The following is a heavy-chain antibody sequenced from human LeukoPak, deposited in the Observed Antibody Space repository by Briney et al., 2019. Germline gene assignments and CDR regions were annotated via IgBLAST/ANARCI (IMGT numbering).Heavy chain of an antibody. CDR1: GFTFSYYD. J-gene: IGHJ4*02. D-gene: IGHD3-16*01. V-gene: IGHV3-21*06. Sequence: GGSLRLSCSASGFTFSYYDMNWIRQAPGKGLEWISAISGRSSHTYYGDSVKGRFSISRDNAKNLLYLQMNDLGATNTAVYDCARAFPPLRTSSAGDLWGQGTLVTVSS. CDR3: ARAFPPLRTSSAGDL. CDR2: ISGRSSHT.